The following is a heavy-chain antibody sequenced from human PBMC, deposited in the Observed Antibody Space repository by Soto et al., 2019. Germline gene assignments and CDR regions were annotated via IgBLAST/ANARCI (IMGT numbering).Heavy chain of an antibody. D-gene: IGHD6-13*01. V-gene: IGHV4-59*08. CDR1: GGSLSSYY. Sequence: SETLSLTCVVSGGSLSSYYWSWIRQPPGKGLEWIGNSYYTGNTNYNPSLKSRVTISVDTSNNQFSLKLTSVTASDTAVYYCARPDSSSWAAPFGSWGQGTLVTVSS. CDR2: SYYTGNT. CDR3: ARPDSSSWAAPFGS. J-gene: IGHJ4*02.